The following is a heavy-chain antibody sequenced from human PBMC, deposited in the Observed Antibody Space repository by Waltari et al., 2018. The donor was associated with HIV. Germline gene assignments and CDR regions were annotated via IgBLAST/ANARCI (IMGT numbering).Heavy chain of an antibody. CDR3: VRAAIYSRGCFDY. Sequence: QVQLVQSGAEVKTPGSSLNVSYTASGYTCPRCDINWVRQATGQGLEWMGWMNPNSGDTGYAQKFQGRITMTSNTSISTVYMELSSLTSEETAVYYCVRAAIYSRGCFDYWGQGTLVTVSS. CDR1: GYTCPRCD. J-gene: IGHJ4*02. CDR2: MNPNSGDT. V-gene: IGHV1-8*01. D-gene: IGHD6-19*01.